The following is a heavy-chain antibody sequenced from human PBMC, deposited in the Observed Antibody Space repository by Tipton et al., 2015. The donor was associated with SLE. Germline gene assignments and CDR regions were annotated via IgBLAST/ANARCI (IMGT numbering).Heavy chain of an antibody. V-gene: IGHV3-21*01. CDR1: RFTFSSYD. Sequence: SLRLSCAASRFTFSSYDMHWVRQAPGQGLEWVSSTSSTSSYKYYSDSVKGRFTISRDNAKNSLYLQMNSLRAEDTAVYYCARVRTTYDFWSIYGMDVWGQGTTVTVSS. J-gene: IGHJ6*02. CDR3: ARVRTTYDFWSIYGMDV. D-gene: IGHD3-3*01. CDR2: TSSTSSYK.